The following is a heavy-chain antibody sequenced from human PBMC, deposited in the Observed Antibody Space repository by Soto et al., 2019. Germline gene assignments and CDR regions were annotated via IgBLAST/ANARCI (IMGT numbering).Heavy chain of an antibody. J-gene: IGHJ6*02. CDR1: GYTFTNYG. CDR3: AREGQAPYYYYGMDV. V-gene: IGHV1-18*01. CDR2: ISGYNGNT. Sequence: QVQVVQSGDEVKKPGASVNVSCKASGYTFTNYGFSWVRQAPGQGLEGMGWISGYNGNTKYAETFQGRVTMTTDTSTSTAHMELRSLRSDDTAVYYCAREGQAPYYYYGMDVWGQGTAVTVSS.